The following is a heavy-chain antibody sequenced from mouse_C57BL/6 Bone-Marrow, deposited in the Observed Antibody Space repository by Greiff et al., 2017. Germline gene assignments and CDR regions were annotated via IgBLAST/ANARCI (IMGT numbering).Heavy chain of an antibody. V-gene: IGHV5-4*01. D-gene: IGHD2-4*01. Sequence: EVMLVESGGGLVKPGGSLKLSCAASGFTFSSYAMSWVRQTPEKRLEWVATISDGGSYTYYPDNVKGRFTISRDNAKNNLYLQMSHLKSEDTAMYYCARDESTMITGGYFDVWGTGTTVTVSS. J-gene: IGHJ1*03. CDR1: GFTFSSYA. CDR3: ARDESTMITGGYFDV. CDR2: ISDGGSYT.